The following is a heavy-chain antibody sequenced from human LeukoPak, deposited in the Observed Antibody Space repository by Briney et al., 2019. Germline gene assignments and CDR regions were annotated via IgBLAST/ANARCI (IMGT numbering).Heavy chain of an antibody. Sequence: PSETLSLTCTVSVHPIRSYYGSWIRQPAGKVLEWIGRIYTSGSTNYNPSLKSRVTISVDQSKNQCSLKLSSVTAADTAVYYCARDHGGWYFSWFDPWGQGTLVTVSS. CDR2: IYTSGST. V-gene: IGHV4-4*07. CDR3: ARDHGGWYFSWFDP. CDR1: VHPIRSYY. J-gene: IGHJ5*02. D-gene: IGHD6-19*01.